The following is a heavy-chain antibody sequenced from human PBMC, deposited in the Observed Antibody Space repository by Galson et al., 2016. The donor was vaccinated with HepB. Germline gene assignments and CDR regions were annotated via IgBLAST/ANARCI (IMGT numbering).Heavy chain of an antibody. CDR3: VRGGMRGEGSSGREYYLGD. J-gene: IGHJ4*02. CDR2: ITWNRGII. V-gene: IGHV3-9*01. Sequence: SLRLSCAASGFTFDDYVMHWVRQGPGKGLEWVSTITWNRGIIDYTDSVEGRFTISRDNAKNSLYLQMNSLRVEETALYYCVRGGMRGEGSSGREYYLGDWGKRTLLTVSS. D-gene: IGHD3-16*01. CDR1: GFTFDDYV.